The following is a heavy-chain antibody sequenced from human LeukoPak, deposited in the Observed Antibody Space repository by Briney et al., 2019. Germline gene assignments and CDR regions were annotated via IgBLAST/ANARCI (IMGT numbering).Heavy chain of an antibody. CDR2: LSGSGCNT. J-gene: IGHJ4*02. V-gene: IGHV3-23*01. D-gene: IGHD3-10*01. CDR1: LFIFSIWA. Sequence: GRSLRLPCAASLFIFSIWAMSCVRHAPGRGLEWVSALSGSGCNTYYADSEKGRFTIARDNSKNTLYLQMNSRRAEDTAVYYCAKRETYYYGSGSYYYGMGSYYFDYWGQGTLVTVSS. CDR3: AKRETYYYGSGSYYYGMGSYYFDY.